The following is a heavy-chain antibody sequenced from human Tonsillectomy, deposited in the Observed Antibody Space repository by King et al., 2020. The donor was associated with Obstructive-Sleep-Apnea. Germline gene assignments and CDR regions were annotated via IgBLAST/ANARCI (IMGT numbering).Heavy chain of an antibody. D-gene: IGHD5-12*01. J-gene: IGHJ4*02. CDR2: ISYDGRNK. V-gene: IGHV3-30*04. CDR3: AREGYSGYDYHY. Sequence: HVQLVESGGGVVQPGRSLRLFCAASGFTFSSYAMHWVRQAPGKGLEWVGVISYDGRNKYYADSVKGRFTISRDNSKNTLYLQMNSLRTEDTAVYYCAREGYSGYDYHYWGQGTLVTVSS. CDR1: GFTFSSYA.